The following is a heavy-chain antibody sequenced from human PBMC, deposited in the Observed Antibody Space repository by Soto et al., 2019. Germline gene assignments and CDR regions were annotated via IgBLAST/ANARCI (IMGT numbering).Heavy chain of an antibody. CDR3: AAGEASSRNLAPYYLDF. J-gene: IGHJ4*02. Sequence: SETLSLTCTVSGGSMRNYFWTWIRQPPGKGLEWIGYIHYSGTTSFFPSYNPSLRSRVTISEDTSKNQFSLKLMSVTTADTAVYFCAAGEASSRNLAPYYLDFWGQGTLVTVSS. D-gene: IGHD6-13*01. CDR1: GGSMRNYF. V-gene: IGHV4-59*01. CDR2: IHYSGTT.